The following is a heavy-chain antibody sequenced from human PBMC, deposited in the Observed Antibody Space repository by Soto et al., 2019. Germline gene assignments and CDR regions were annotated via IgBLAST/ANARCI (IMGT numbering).Heavy chain of an antibody. CDR3: ARYPPLRDYYDSSGYYNDAFDI. V-gene: IGHV1-3*01. CDR2: INAGNGNT. CDR1: GYTFTSYA. J-gene: IGHJ3*02. Sequence: ASVKVSCKASGYTFTSYAMHWVRQAPGQRLEWMGWINAGNGNTKYSQKFQGRVTITRDTSASTAYMELSSLRSEDTAVYYCARYPPLRDYYDSSGYYNDAFDIWGQGTMVTVSS. D-gene: IGHD3-22*01.